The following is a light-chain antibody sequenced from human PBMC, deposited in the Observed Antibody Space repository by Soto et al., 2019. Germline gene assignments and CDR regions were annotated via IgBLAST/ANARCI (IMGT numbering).Light chain of an antibody. V-gene: IGKV3-15*01. CDR2: GAS. CDR3: QQRSNWPRT. CDR1: QSVSSN. J-gene: IGKJ1*01. Sequence: EIVMTQSPATLSVSPGERATLSCRASQSVSSNLAWYQQKPGQAPRLLIYGASTRATGIPARFSGSGSATDFTLTISSLEPEDFAVYYCQQRSNWPRTFGQGTKVDIK.